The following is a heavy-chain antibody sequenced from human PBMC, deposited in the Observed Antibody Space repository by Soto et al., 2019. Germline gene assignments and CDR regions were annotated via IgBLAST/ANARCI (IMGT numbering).Heavy chain of an antibody. Sequence: QVQLQESGPGLVKPSQTLSLTCTVSGGSINSGGYCWSWIRQHPGKGLDWIGCISYGGSTSYNPSTKSRVTLSVDTSKTQFSLKLTSVTAADTAVYYCSRGILVWGQGALITVSS. D-gene: IGHD5-18*01. CDR3: SRGILV. CDR2: ISYGGST. CDR1: GGSINSGGYC. V-gene: IGHV4-31*03. J-gene: IGHJ4*02.